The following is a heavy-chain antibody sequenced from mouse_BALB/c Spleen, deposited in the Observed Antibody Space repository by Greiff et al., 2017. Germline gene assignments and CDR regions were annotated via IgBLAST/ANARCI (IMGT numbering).Heavy chain of an antibody. Sequence: VQLQQSGAELAKPGASVKMSCKASGYTFTSYYMYWVKQRPGQGLEWIGGINPSNGGTNFNEKFKSKATLTVDKSSSTAYMQLSSLTSEDSAVYYCTRSSSAYFDYWGQGTTLTVSS. CDR3: TRSSSAYFDY. J-gene: IGHJ2*01. V-gene: IGHV1S81*02. CDR2: INPSNGGT. CDR1: GYTFTSYY.